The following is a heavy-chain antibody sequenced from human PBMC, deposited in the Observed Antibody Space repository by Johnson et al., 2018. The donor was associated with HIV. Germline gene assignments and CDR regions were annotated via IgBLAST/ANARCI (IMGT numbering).Heavy chain of an antibody. CDR3: TTDYVLGGLIAFDI. V-gene: IGHV3-15*01. CDR1: GFTFSNAW. Sequence: EVQLVESGGGLVKPGGSLRLSCAASGFTFSNAWMSWVRQAPGKGLEWVGRIKSKTDGGTTDYAAPVKGRFTISRDDSKHTLYLQMNSLKTEDTAVYYCTTDYVLGGLIAFDIWGQGTMVTVSS. CDR2: IKSKTDGGTT. J-gene: IGHJ3*02. D-gene: IGHD1-26*01.